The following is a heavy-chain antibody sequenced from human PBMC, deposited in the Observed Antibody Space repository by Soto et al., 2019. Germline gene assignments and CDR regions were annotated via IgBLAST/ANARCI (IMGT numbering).Heavy chain of an antibody. J-gene: IGHJ5*02. V-gene: IGHV3-11*01. CDR3: ARDRLPMVVVVMGWFDP. CDR2: ISGSGNTI. Sequence: GGSLRLSCAASGFSFRDYYMSWIRQAPGKGLEWISYISGSGNTIYYADSVKGRFIISRDNAKNSLFLQMNSLRADDTAVYYCARDRLPMVVVVMGWFDPWGQGTLVTVSS. CDR1: GFSFRDYY. D-gene: IGHD3-22*01.